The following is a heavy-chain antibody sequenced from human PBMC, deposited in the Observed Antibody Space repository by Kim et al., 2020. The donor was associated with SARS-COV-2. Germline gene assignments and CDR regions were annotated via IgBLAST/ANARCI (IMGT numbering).Heavy chain of an antibody. CDR3: ARGGGSEFWYQLPEYYF. CDR1: GFTFSSYA. Sequence: GGSLRLSCAASGFTFSSYAMHWVRQAPGKGLEWVAVISYDGSNKYYADSVKGRFTISRDNSKNTLYLQMNSLRAEDTAVYYCARGGGSEFWYQLPEYYF. CDR2: ISYDGSNK. V-gene: IGHV3-30*04. D-gene: IGHD2-2*01. J-gene: IGHJ4*01.